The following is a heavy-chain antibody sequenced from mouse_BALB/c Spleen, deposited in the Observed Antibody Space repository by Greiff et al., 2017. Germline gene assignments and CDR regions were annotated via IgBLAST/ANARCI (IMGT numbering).Heavy chain of an antibody. D-gene: IGHD2-4*01. Sequence: EVQLQQSGPELVKPGASVKISCKASGYTFTDYNMHWVKQSHGKSLEWIGYIYPYNGGTGYNQKFKSKATLTVDNSSSTAYMELRSLTSEDSAVYYCAREGEIAGLRPPFAYWGQGTLVTVSA. CDR1: GYTFTDYN. V-gene: IGHV1S29*02. J-gene: IGHJ3*01. CDR2: IYPYNGGT. CDR3: AREGEIAGLRPPFAY.